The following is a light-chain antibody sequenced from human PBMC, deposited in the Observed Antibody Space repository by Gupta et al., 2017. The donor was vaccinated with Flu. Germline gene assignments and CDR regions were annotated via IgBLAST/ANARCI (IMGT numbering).Light chain of an antibody. CDR1: QSISSW. CDR2: KEA. V-gene: IGKV1-5*03. Sequence: DIQMTQSPSTLSASVGDRVTITCRASQSISSWLAWYQQKPGKAPKLLIYKEASLESGVPSRVSGSGSGTEFTLTISSMQTDDFANYGCQPYKRTFGQGTKVEIK. J-gene: IGKJ1*01. CDR3: QPYKRT.